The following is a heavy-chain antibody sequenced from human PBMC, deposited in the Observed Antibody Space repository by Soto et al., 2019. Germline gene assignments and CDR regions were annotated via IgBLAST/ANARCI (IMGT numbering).Heavy chain of an antibody. V-gene: IGHV1-2*02. Sequence: ASVKVSCKASGYTFTGYYMHWVRQAPGQGLEWMGWINPNSGGTNYAQKFQGRVAMTRDTSISTAYMELSRLRSDDTAVYYCARVRRNVVRGGKVHNWCGPWGQGTLVTVSS. J-gene: IGHJ5*02. CDR2: INPNSGGT. D-gene: IGHD3-10*01. CDR3: ARVRRNVVRGGKVHNWCGP. CDR1: GYTFTGYY.